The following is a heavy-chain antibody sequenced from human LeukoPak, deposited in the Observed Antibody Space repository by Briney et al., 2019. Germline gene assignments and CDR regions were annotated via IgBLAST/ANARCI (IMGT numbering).Heavy chain of an antibody. D-gene: IGHD3-3*01. Sequence: PSETLSLTCTVSGGSLSSGGYYWSWIRQHPGKGLEWIGSIYYSGSTYYNPSLKSRVAISVDTSKNQFSLKLSSVTAADTAVYYCARSTYDFWSRAVYQYYAMDVWGQGTTVTVSS. V-gene: IGHV4-31*03. CDR2: IYYSGST. CDR3: ARSTYDFWSRAVYQYYAMDV. J-gene: IGHJ6*02. CDR1: GGSLSSGGYY.